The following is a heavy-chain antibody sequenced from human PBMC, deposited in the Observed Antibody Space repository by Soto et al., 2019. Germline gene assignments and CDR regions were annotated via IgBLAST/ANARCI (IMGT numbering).Heavy chain of an antibody. J-gene: IGHJ4*02. Sequence: SETLSLTCTVSGGSISSSSYYWGWIRQPPGKGLEWIGSIYYAGTTTYNPSLKSRVSISVDTSKNEVSLKLTSVTTADTAVYYCARLGGYYQALDSWGQGTVVTVSS. CDR3: ARLGGYYQALDS. CDR2: IYYAGTT. V-gene: IGHV4-39*01. D-gene: IGHD3-22*01. CDR1: GGSISSSSYY.